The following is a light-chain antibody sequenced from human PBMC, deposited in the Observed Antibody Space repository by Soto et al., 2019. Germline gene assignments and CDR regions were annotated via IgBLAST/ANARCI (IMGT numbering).Light chain of an antibody. CDR2: GAS. V-gene: IGKV3-20*01. CDR3: QQYGRT. Sequence: GAVSLYTRERATLSWGGSQRVSSSDLAWYQQNLGQAARLLFYGASSRATGIPDRFSGSGSGTDFTLTISRLEPEDFAVYYCQQYGRTFGQGTKVDI. J-gene: IGKJ1*01. CDR1: QRVSSSD.